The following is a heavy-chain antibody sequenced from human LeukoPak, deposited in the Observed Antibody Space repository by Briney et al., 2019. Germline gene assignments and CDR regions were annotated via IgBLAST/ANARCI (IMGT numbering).Heavy chain of an antibody. V-gene: IGHV4-4*07. Sequence: SETLSLTCTVSGGSISSYYWSWIRQPAGKGLEWIGRIYTSGSTNYNPSLKSRVTMSVDTSKNQFSLKLSSVTAADTAVYYCAMEVGATSGSYYYYYYYMDVWGKGTTVTVSS. CDR2: IYTSGST. J-gene: IGHJ6*03. CDR3: AMEVGATSGSYYYYYYYMDV. D-gene: IGHD1-26*01. CDR1: GGSISSYY.